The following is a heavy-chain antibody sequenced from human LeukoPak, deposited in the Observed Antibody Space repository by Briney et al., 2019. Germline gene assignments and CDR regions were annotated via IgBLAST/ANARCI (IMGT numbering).Heavy chain of an antibody. CDR2: IYYSGST. J-gene: IGHJ4*02. V-gene: IGHV4-59*01. D-gene: IGHD2-21*01. CDR1: GGSISSYY. Sequence: KPSETLSLTCTVSGGSISSYYWSWIRQPPGKGLEWIGYIYYSGSTNYNPSLKSRVTISVDTSKNQFSLKLSSVTAADTAVYYCARHIVVVIAPYDYWGQGTLVTVSS. CDR3: ARHIVVVIAPYDY.